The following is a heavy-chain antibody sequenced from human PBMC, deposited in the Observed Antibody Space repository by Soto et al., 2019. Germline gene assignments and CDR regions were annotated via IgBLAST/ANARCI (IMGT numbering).Heavy chain of an antibody. CDR2: IYYSGRT. Sequence: SETLSLTCNVSGGSISSDDYYWSWIRQPPGEGLEWIGYIYYSGRTHYNPSLESRLTISIDTSKDQFSLILNSVTAADTAVYYCVRELSNSPDYIDAWGPGTLVTVSS. D-gene: IGHD6-6*01. CDR3: VRELSNSPDYIDA. V-gene: IGHV4-30-4*01. J-gene: IGHJ4*02. CDR1: GGSISSDDYY.